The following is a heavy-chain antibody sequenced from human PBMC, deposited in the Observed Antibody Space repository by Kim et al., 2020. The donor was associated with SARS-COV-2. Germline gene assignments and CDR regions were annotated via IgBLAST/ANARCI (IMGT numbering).Heavy chain of an antibody. CDR3: ARGQWGLKRALNWFDP. V-gene: IGHV1-69*02. Sequence: SVKVSCKASGGTFSSYTISWVRQAPGQGLEWMGRIIPILGIANYAQKFQGRVTITADKSTSTAYMELSSLRSEDTAVYYCARGQWGLKRALNWFDPWGQGTLVTVSS. J-gene: IGHJ5*02. CDR1: GGTFSSYT. D-gene: IGHD1-26*01. CDR2: IIPILGIA.